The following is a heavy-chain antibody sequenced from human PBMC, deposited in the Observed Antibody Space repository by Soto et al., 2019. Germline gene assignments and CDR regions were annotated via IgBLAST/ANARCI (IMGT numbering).Heavy chain of an antibody. V-gene: IGHV3-48*03. CDR3: ARFGYDRGSAFDI. D-gene: IGHD5-12*01. CDR1: GFTFSSYE. J-gene: IGHJ3*02. CDR2: ISSSGSTI. Sequence: EVQLVESGGGLVQPGGSLRLSCAASGFTFSSYEMNWVRQAPGKGLEWVSYISSSGSTIYYADSVKGRFTISRDNAKNALYLQMSSLRAEDTVVYYCARFGYDRGSAFDIWGQGTTVTVSS.